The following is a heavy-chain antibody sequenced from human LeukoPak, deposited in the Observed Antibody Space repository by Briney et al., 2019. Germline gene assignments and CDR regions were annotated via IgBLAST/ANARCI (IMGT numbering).Heavy chain of an antibody. D-gene: IGHD3-22*01. Sequence: SVKVSCKASGGTFSSYAISWVRQAPGQGLEWMGGIIPIFGTANYARKFQGRVTITTDESTSTAYMELSSLRSEDTVVYYCARGSLVVITTDYYYMDVWGKGTTVTVSS. CDR1: GGTFSSYA. CDR3: ARGSLVVITTDYYYMDV. CDR2: IIPIFGTA. V-gene: IGHV1-69*05. J-gene: IGHJ6*03.